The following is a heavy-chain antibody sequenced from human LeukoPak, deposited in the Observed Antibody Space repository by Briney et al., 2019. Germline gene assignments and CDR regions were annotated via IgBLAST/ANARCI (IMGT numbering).Heavy chain of an antibody. CDR2: MNPNSGNT. CDR3: ARTNYYDSGPHLDY. CDR1: GYTFTSYD. J-gene: IGHJ4*02. Sequence: GASVKVSCKASGYTFTSYDINWVRQATGQGLEWMGWMNPNSGNTGYAQKFQSRVTITRNTSISTAYMELRSLRSDDTAVYYCARTNYYDSGPHLDYWGQGTLVTVSS. D-gene: IGHD3-22*01. V-gene: IGHV1-8*03.